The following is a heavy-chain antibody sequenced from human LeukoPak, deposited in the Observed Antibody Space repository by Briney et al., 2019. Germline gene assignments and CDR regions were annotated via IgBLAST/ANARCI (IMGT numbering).Heavy chain of an antibody. V-gene: IGHV3-23*01. CDR2: ISGSASST. CDR3: ARGARKGDDYGGFFDY. Sequence: GGSLRLSCAASGFTFSNYAMSWVRQAPGKGLEWVSAISGSASSTYYADSVKGRFTISRDNSKNTLYLQMNSLRAEDTAVYYCARGARKGDDYGGFFDYWGQGTLVTVSS. J-gene: IGHJ4*02. CDR1: GFTFSNYA. D-gene: IGHD4-23*01.